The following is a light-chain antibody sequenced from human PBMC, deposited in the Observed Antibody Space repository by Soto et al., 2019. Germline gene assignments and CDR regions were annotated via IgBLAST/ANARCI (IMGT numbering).Light chain of an antibody. CDR1: QSVGSS. Sequence: EIVMTQSPATLSVSPGQRVTLSCRASQSVGSSLAWYQQKPGQAPRLLIYGASTRATGIPARFSGSGSGTAFTLTISSLQSEDFANYYCQQYYNWPPFTFGQGTNVDIK. V-gene: IGKV3-15*01. CDR2: GAS. CDR3: QQYYNWPPFT. J-gene: IGKJ3*01.